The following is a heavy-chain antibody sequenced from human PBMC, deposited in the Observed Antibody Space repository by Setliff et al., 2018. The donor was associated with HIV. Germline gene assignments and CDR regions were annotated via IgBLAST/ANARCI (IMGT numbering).Heavy chain of an antibody. CDR1: GFTFSNYG. CDR3: ARDSPLSHFDY. J-gene: IGHJ4*02. Sequence: GGSLRLSCAASGFTFSNYGMSWIRQAPGKGLEWVSATNGNGVNKYYVDSARGRFTISRDNSRNTLYLDMNSLRVEDTALYFCARDSPLSHFDYWGQGILVTVSS. V-gene: IGHV3-23*01. CDR2: TNGNGVNK.